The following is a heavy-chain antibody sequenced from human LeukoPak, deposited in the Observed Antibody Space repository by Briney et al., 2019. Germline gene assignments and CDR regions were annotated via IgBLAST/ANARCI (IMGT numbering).Heavy chain of an antibody. Sequence: GGSLRLSCAASGFTFSSYEMNWVRQAPGKGLEWVSYISSSGSTIYYADSVKGRFTISRDNAKNSLYLQMNSLRVEDTAVYYCAREAWFGEAYYYYGMDVWGQGTTVTVSS. V-gene: IGHV3-48*03. CDR3: AREAWFGEAYYYYGMDV. CDR1: GFTFSSYE. D-gene: IGHD3-10*01. CDR2: ISSSGSTI. J-gene: IGHJ6*02.